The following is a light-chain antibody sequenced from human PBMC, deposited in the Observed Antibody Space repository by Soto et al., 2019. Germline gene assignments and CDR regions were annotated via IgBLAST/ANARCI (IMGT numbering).Light chain of an antibody. V-gene: IGKV3-15*01. CDR1: QSVGTN. CDR2: GVS. J-gene: IGKJ1*01. Sequence: ERVMTQSPVTLFMSXGESVPPSXXACQSVGTNLAWYQQKPGQAPSLLIYGVSTRATGIPTRFSGSGSGRQFTLTISSLQSEDFAVYYCQQYNNWPQTFGQGTKVDIK. CDR3: QQYNNWPQT.